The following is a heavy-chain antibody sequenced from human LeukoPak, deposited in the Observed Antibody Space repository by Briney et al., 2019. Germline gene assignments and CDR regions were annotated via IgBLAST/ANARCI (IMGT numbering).Heavy chain of an antibody. CDR2: ISYDGSNK. D-gene: IGHD3-16*02. CDR1: GFTFSSYG. J-gene: IGHJ3*02. Sequence: PGGSLRLSCAASGFTFSSYGMHWVRQAPGKGLEWVAVISYDGSNKYYADSVKGRFTISRDNSKNTLYLQMNSLRAEDTAVYYCAKDRYLIGEDAFDIWGQGTMVTVSS. V-gene: IGHV3-30*18. CDR3: AKDRYLIGEDAFDI.